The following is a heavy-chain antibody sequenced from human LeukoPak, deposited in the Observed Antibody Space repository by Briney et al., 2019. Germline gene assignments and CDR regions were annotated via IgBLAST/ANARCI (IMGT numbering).Heavy chain of an antibody. D-gene: IGHD6-13*01. Sequence: SETLSLTCTVSGVSITTYYWSWIRQPPGKGLQWIGYIYYTGRINYNPSLKSRVTISLDTSKNQFSLELTSVTAADTAVYYCAGQKYSSSPGRYFGYWGQGTLVTVSS. CDR3: AGQKYSSSPGRYFGY. V-gene: IGHV4-59*12. J-gene: IGHJ4*02. CDR1: GVSITTYY. CDR2: IYYTGRI.